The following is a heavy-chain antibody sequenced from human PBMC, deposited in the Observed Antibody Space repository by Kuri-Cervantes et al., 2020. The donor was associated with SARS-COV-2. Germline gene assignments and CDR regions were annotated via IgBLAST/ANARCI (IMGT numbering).Heavy chain of an antibody. J-gene: IGHJ4*02. D-gene: IGHD6-6*01. CDR3: AREEDSSSSSLFDY. CDR1: GFTFSSYG. Sequence: GESLQISCAASGFTFSSYGMHWVRQAPGKGLEWVAVIWYDGSNKYYADSVKSRFTISRDNSKNTLYLQMNSLRAEDTAVYYCAREEDSSSSSLFDYWGQGTLVTVSS. V-gene: IGHV3-33*01. CDR2: IWYDGSNK.